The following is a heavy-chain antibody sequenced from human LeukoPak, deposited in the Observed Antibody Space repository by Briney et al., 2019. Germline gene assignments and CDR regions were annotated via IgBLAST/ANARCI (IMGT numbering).Heavy chain of an antibody. Sequence: GRSLRLSCTASGFTFCDYAMSWFRQAPGKGLEWVGFIRSKAYGGTTEYAASVKGRFTISRDDSKSIAYLQMNSLKTEDTAVYYCTRYDSSGYYGFDPWGQGTLVTVSS. D-gene: IGHD3-22*01. CDR1: GFTFCDYA. J-gene: IGHJ5*02. CDR3: TRYDSSGYYGFDP. V-gene: IGHV3-49*03. CDR2: IRSKAYGGTT.